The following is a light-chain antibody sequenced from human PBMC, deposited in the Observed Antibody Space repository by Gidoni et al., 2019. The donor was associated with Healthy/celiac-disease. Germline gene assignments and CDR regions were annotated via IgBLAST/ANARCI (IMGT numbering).Light chain of an antibody. CDR3: QQYDNLPLLT. Sequence: DIQMTQPPSSLSASVGDRVTITCQASQDISNYLNWYQQKPGKAPKLLIYDASNLETGVPSRFSGSGSGTDFTFTISSLQPEDIATYYCQQYDNLPLLTFGGGTKVEIK. V-gene: IGKV1-33*01. J-gene: IGKJ4*01. CDR1: QDISNY. CDR2: DAS.